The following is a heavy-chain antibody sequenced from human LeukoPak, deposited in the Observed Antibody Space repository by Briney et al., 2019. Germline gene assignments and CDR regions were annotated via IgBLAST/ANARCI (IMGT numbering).Heavy chain of an antibody. Sequence: PGGSLRLSCSASGFTFGSYAMNWVRQAPGKGLEWVSSITTGSTYMYYADSVRGRFTISRDNAKNSLYLQMSSLRADDTAVYYYYYMDVWGKGTMVTVSS. CDR3: YYMDV. V-gene: IGHV3-21*01. CDR1: GFTFGSYA. J-gene: IGHJ6*03. CDR2: ITTGSTYM.